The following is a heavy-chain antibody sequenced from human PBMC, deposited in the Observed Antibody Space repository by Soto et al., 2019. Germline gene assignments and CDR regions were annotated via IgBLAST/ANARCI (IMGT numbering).Heavy chain of an antibody. CDR2: INPSGGST. CDR1: GYTFTSYY. CDR3: TTYGVVHPYGMDV. Sequence: ASVQVSCKASGYTFTSYYMHWVRQAPGQGLEWMGIINPSGGSTSYAQKFQGRVTMTRDTSTSTVYMELSSLRSEDTAVYYCTTYGVVHPYGMDVWGQGTTVTVSS. J-gene: IGHJ6*02. V-gene: IGHV1-46*01. D-gene: IGHD3-3*01.